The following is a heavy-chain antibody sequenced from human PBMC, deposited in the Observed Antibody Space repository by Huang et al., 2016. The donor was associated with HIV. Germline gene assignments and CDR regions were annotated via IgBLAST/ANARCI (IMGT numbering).Heavy chain of an antibody. CDR2: IYPGDADT. Sequence: EVQLVQSGAVVKKPGESLKISCKGSGYTFNGYWIGWVRQMPGKGLEWVGIIYPGDADTTYSPSVQGHVTSAADKSIRTAYLQWSGLKASDTAMYYCARQGVGDFVVEPTGLGAFDIWGQGTMVTVSS. V-gene: IGHV5-51*01. CDR3: ARQGVGDFVVEPTGLGAFDI. J-gene: IGHJ3*02. CDR1: GYTFNGYW. D-gene: IGHD2-2*01.